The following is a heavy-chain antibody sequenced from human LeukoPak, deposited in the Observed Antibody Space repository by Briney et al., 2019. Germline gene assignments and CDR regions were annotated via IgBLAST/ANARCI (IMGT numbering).Heavy chain of an antibody. Sequence: SETLSLTCTVSGVSISDSTYYWGWVRQPPGKGLEWIGSIYYTGRTYSNPSLRSRVTISVGTSKNQFSLKLSSVTASDTAVYYCARQVAAAGSNYWGQGTLVTVSS. D-gene: IGHD6-13*01. CDR1: GVSISDSTYY. CDR3: ARQVAAAGSNY. J-gene: IGHJ4*02. V-gene: IGHV4-39*01. CDR2: IYYTGRT.